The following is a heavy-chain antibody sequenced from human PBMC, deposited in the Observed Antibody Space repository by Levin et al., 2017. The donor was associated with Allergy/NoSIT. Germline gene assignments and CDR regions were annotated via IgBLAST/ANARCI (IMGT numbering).Heavy chain of an antibody. V-gene: IGHV4-59*01. CDR3: ARYGSGNYARFDY. Sequence: SETLSLTCTVSGGSISGYYWSWIRQPPGKGLEWIGYIYNSGSTNYNPSLKSRVTISVDTSKNQFSLKLCSVTAADTAVYYCARYGSGNYARFDYWGQGTLVTVSS. CDR1: GGSISGYY. J-gene: IGHJ4*02. CDR2: IYNSGST. D-gene: IGHD3-10*01.